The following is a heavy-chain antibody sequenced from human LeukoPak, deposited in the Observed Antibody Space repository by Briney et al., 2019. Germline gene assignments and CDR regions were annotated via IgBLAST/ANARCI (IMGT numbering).Heavy chain of an antibody. D-gene: IGHD3-10*01. CDR3: ARDPSSGSYYNGYYNYMDV. J-gene: IGHJ6*03. V-gene: IGHV1-69*05. CDR2: IIPIFGTT. CDR1: GGTSSSFA. Sequence: SVKVSCKASGGTSSSFAISWVRQAPGQGLEWMGRIIPIFGTTNYAQKFQGRVTITTDESTSTAYMELSSLRSEDTAVYYCARDPSSGSYYNGYYNYMDVWGKGTTVTVSS.